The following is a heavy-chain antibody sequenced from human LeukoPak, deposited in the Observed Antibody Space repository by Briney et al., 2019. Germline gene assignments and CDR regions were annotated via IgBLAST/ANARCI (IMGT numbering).Heavy chain of an antibody. CDR1: GYTFTYYY. V-gene: IGHV1-69*13. CDR2: IIPMFGTA. Sequence: SVKDSCKPSGYTFTYYYIHWVRQAPRKGPEWMGGIIPMFGTANYAQKIQGRVTITGDESTSTAYIELSSLRSPDTAVYYCASLLRPGITYDAFDIWGQGTMVTVSS. D-gene: IGHD3-3*01. CDR3: ASLLRPGITYDAFDI. J-gene: IGHJ3*02.